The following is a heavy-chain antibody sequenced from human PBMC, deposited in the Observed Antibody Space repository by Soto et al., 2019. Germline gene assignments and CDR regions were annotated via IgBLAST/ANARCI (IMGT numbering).Heavy chain of an antibody. D-gene: IGHD3-10*01. CDR1: GFTFSNYW. CDR3: ARAGSENDY. V-gene: IGHV3-7*05. CDR2: IKEDGSER. J-gene: IGHJ4*02. Sequence: EVQLVESGGGLVQPGGSLRLSCAASGFTFSNYWMSWVRQAPGKGLEWVVNIKEDGSERNYVDSVKGRFIISRDNAKNSLYLQLNSLRAEDTAVYYCARAGSENDYWGQGTLVTVSS.